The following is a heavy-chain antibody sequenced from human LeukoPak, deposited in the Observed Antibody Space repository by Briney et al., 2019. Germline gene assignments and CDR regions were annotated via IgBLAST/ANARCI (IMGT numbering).Heavy chain of an antibody. CDR2: ISASGGTT. V-gene: IGHV3-23*01. CDR3: AKGQSSSGLRNYFDY. D-gene: IGHD3-22*01. J-gene: IGHJ4*02. Sequence: GGSLRLSCAASGFTFSSYAMSWVRQAPGKGLEWVSDISASGGTTYYADSVKGRFTISRDNSKNTLYLQMNSLRAEDTAIYYCAKGQSSSGLRNYFDYWGQGTLVTVSS. CDR1: GFTFSSYA.